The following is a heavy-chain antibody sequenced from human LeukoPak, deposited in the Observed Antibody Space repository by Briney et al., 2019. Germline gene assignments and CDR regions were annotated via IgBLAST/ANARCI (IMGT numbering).Heavy chain of an antibody. Sequence: SETLSLTCAVSSASVSGSNYYWGWIRQPPGKGLEWIGNIYSSGSTYYNASLQSRVTISIDTSKNQFSLRLNSVTAADTAMYYRAKSGGYGLIDYWGQGTRVTVSS. CDR3: AKSGGYGLIDY. CDR1: SASVSGSNYY. J-gene: IGHJ4*02. D-gene: IGHD1-26*01. CDR2: IYSSGST. V-gene: IGHV4-39*01.